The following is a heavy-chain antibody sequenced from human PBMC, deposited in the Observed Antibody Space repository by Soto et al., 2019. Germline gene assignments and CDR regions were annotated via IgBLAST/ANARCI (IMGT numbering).Heavy chain of an antibody. J-gene: IGHJ6*02. Sequence: ASVKVSCKASGYTFTSYYMHWVRQAPGQGLEWMGIINPSGGSTSYAQKFQGRVTMTRDTSTSTVYMELSSLRAEDTAVYYCAREWVGETTLLLGGKEYYYYYGMDVWGQGTTVTVSS. CDR1: GYTFTSYY. CDR3: AREWVGETTLLLGGKEYYYYYGMDV. D-gene: IGHD3-16*01. V-gene: IGHV1-46*01. CDR2: INPSGGST.